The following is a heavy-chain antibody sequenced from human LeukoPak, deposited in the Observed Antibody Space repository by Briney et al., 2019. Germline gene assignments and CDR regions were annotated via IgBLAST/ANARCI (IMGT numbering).Heavy chain of an antibody. Sequence: GRSLRLSCAASGFTFSSYGMHWVRQAPGKGLEWVAVISYDGSNKYYADSVKGRFTISRDNSKNTLYLQMNSLRAEDTAVYYCAKKDSSSYHWGQGTLVTVSS. CDR3: AKKDSSSYH. D-gene: IGHD6-13*01. CDR1: GFTFSSYG. J-gene: IGHJ5*02. V-gene: IGHV3-30*18. CDR2: ISYDGSNK.